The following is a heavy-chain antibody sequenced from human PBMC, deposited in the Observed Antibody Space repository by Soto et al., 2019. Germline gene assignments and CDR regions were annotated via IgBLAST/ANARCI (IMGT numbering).Heavy chain of an antibody. D-gene: IGHD3-22*01. CDR3: AKDDSSGYPSFDY. CDR1: GFTFSSYG. CDR2: ISYDGSNK. J-gene: IGHJ4*02. Sequence: GGSLRLSCAASGFTFSSYGMHWVRQAPGKGLEWVAVISYDGSNKYYADSVKGRFTISRDNSKNTLYLQMNSLRAEDTAVYYCAKDDSSGYPSFDYWGQGTLVTVSS. V-gene: IGHV3-30*18.